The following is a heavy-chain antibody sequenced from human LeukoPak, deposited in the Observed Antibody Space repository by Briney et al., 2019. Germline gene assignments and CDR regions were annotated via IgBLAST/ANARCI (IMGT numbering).Heavy chain of an antibody. Sequence: PSETLSLACTVSGASISTYYWSWIRQPPGKGLEWIGYLFFGGSTNYNPSLKSRVTISSDTSKNQLSLKLTSVTAADTAVYYCARAGGGWSFDYLGQGTLVTVSS. CDR2: LFFGGST. J-gene: IGHJ4*02. V-gene: IGHV4-59*01. CDR3: ARAGGGWSFDY. D-gene: IGHD6-19*01. CDR1: GASISTYY.